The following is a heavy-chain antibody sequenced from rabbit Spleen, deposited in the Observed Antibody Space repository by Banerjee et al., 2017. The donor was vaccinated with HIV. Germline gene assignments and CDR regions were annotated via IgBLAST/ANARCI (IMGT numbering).Heavy chain of an antibody. D-gene: IGHD4-1*01. J-gene: IGHJ4*01. CDR2: IYSTIEYT. V-gene: IGHV1S40*01. Sequence: QSLEESGGDLVKPEGSLTLTCTASGFSFSGGYDMCCVRQAPGKGLEWIGYIYSTIEYTYYASWAKGRFTISKTSATTVTLQMTSLTVADTATYFCARVSETSGWGEDLWGQGTLVTVS. CDR1: GFSFSGGYD. CDR3: ARVSETSGWGEDL.